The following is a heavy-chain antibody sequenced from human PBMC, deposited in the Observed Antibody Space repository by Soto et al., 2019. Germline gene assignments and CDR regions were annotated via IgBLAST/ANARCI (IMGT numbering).Heavy chain of an antibody. D-gene: IGHD6-6*01. CDR1: GFTFSSYG. CDR2: ISYDGSNK. J-gene: IGHJ4*02. CDR3: ASSPIAARPSY. V-gene: IGHV3-30*03. Sequence: GGSLRLFCAASGFTFSSYGMHWVRQAPGKGLEWVAVISYDGSNKYYADSVKGRFTISRDNSKNTLYLQMNSLRAEDTAVYYCASSPIAARPSYWGQGTLVTSPQ.